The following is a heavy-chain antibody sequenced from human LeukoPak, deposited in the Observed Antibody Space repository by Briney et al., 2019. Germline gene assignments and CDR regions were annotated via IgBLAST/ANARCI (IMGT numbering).Heavy chain of an antibody. CDR2: ISWNSGSI. J-gene: IGHJ4*02. CDR1: GFTFDDYA. V-gene: IGHV3-9*01. D-gene: IGHD3-10*01. CDR3: AKGDYYGSGSYYI. Sequence: PGGSLRLSCAASGFTFDDYAMHWVRQAPGKGLEWVSGISWNSGSIGYADSVKGRFTISRDNAKNSLYLQMNSLRAEDTALYYCAKGDYYGSGSYYIWGQGTLVTVSS.